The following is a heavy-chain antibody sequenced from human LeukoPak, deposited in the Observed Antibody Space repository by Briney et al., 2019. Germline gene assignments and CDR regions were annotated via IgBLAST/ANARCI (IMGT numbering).Heavy chain of an antibody. CDR3: ARESYDILTGYSFNWFDP. CDR2: INPSGGST. D-gene: IGHD3-9*01. V-gene: IGHV1-46*01. J-gene: IGHJ5*02. CDR1: GYTFTSYY. Sequence: ASVKVSCKASGYTFTSYYMHWVRQAPGQGLEWMGIINPSGGSTSYAQKFQGRVTMTRDTSTSTVYMELSSLRSEDTAVYYCARESYDILTGYSFNWFDPWGQGTLVTVSS.